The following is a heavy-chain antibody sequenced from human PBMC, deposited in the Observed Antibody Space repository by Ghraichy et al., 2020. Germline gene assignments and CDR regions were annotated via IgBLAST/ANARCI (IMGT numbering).Heavy chain of an antibody. V-gene: IGHV1-69*06. D-gene: IGHD5-12*01. CDR3: ARPGGGYSGYDSSYYYYYYMDV. CDR2: IIPIFGTA. CDR1: GGTFSSYA. J-gene: IGHJ6*03. Sequence: SVKVSCKASGGTFSSYAISWVRQAPGQGLEWMGGIIPIFGTANYAQKFQGRVTITADKSTSTAYMELSSLRSEDTAVYYCARPGGGYSGYDSSYYYYYYMDVWGKGTTVTVSS.